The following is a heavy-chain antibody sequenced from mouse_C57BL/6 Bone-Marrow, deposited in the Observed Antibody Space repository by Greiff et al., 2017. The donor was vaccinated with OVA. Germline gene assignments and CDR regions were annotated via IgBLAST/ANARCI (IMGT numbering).Heavy chain of an antibody. CDR3: ARTGFDYGIPYYFDY. Sequence: VQLQQSGPELVKPGASVKMSCKASGYTFTDYNMHWVKQSHGKSLEWIGYINPNNGGTSYNQKFKGKTTLTVNKSSSTAYMELRSLTSEDSAVYYCARTGFDYGIPYYFDYWGQGTTLTVSS. CDR2: INPNNGGT. J-gene: IGHJ2*01. D-gene: IGHD1-1*01. V-gene: IGHV1-22*01. CDR1: GYTFTDYN.